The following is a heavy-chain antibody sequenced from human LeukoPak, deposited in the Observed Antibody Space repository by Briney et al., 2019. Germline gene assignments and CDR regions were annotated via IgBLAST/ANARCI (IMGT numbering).Heavy chain of an antibody. V-gene: IGHV3-30-3*01. D-gene: IGHD4-17*01. CDR3: AKEYKPYGDRVSGYYYYYGMDV. CDR1: GFTFSNYA. J-gene: IGHJ6*02. Sequence: PGRSLRLSCAASGFTFSNYAMHWVRQAPGKGLEWVAVVSYDGSNKYYADSVKGRFTISRDNSKNTLYLQMNSLRAEDTAVYYCAKEYKPYGDRVSGYYYYYGMDVWGQGTTVTVSS. CDR2: VSYDGSNK.